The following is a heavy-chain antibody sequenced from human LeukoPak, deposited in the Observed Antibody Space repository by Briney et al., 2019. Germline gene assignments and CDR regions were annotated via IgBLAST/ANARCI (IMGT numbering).Heavy chain of an antibody. CDR1: GFIFSSFG. J-gene: IGHJ4*02. Sequence: PGRSLRLSCAASGFIFSSFGMHWVRQSPGKGLEWVAVISYDGGNRYYADSVKGRFTISRDNSKNTLYLQMNSLRAEDTAVYYCARDRLSFIVVVPADYWGQGTLVTVSS. D-gene: IGHD2-2*01. CDR2: ISYDGGNR. CDR3: ARDRLSFIVVVPADY. V-gene: IGHV3-30*03.